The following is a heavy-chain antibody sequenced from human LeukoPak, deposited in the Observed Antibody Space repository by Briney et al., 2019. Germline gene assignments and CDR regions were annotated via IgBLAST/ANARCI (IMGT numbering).Heavy chain of an antibody. D-gene: IGHD1-26*01. CDR3: ARHDIVGALEFDY. Sequence: PSETLSLTCTVSRGSISSGTSYWGWIRQPPGKGLEWIGYIQSSGSTNYNPSLKSRVTMSVDTSKNQFSLRLSSVTAADTAVYYCARHDIVGALEFDYWGQGTLVTVSS. J-gene: IGHJ4*02. V-gene: IGHV4-61*01. CDR2: IQSSGST. CDR1: RGSISSGTSY.